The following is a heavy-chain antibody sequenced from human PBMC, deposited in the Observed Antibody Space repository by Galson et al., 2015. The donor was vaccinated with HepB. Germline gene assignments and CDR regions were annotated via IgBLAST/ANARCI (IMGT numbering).Heavy chain of an antibody. J-gene: IGHJ2*01. V-gene: IGHV3-30-3*01. CDR2: LSDDGNNK. D-gene: IGHD6-25*01. Sequence: SLRLSCAASGFVFNNYVLHWVRQAPGKGLEWVAVLSDDGNNKYYADSVKGRFTISRDNSNNTLYLQMNSLRPGDTAAYYCARDALGAARRNYWYFDLWGRGTLVTVSS. CDR1: GFVFNNYV. CDR3: ARDALGAARRNYWYFDL.